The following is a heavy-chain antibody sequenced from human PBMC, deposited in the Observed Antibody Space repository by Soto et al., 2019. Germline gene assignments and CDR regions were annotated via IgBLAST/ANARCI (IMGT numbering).Heavy chain of an antibody. CDR3: ARDQEYGGSTHGYWYFDL. V-gene: IGHV3-48*01. J-gene: IGHJ2*01. D-gene: IGHD4-17*01. CDR2: ISSSSSTI. Sequence: GGSLRLSCAASVFTFSSYSMNWVRQAPGKGLEWVSYISSSSSTIYYADSVKGRFTISRDNAKNALYLQMNSLRAEDTAVYYRARDQEYGGSTHGYWYFDLWGQGTLVTVSS. CDR1: VFTFSSYS.